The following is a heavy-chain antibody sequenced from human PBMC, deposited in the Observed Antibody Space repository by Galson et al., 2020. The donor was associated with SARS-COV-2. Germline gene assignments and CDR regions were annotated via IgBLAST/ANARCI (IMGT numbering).Heavy chain of an antibody. D-gene: IGHD3-16*01. CDR1: GFTFSDYY. J-gene: IGHJ4*02. Sequence: GESLKISCAASGFTFSDYYMSWIRQAPGKGLEWVSYISSSSSYTNYADSVKGRFTISRDNAKNSLYLQMNSLRAEDTAVYYCASIEGGLDYWGQGTLVTVSS. CDR3: ASIEGGLDY. V-gene: IGHV3-11*06. CDR2: ISSSSSYT.